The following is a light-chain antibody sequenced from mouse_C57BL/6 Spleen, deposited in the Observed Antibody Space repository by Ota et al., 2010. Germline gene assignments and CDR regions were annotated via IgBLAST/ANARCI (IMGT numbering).Light chain of an antibody. CDR1: QGISSN. CDR2: HGT. V-gene: IGKV14-100*01. J-gene: IGKJ4*01. Sequence: DILMTQSPSSMSVSLGDTVSITCHASQGISSNIGWLRQKPGKSFKGLIYHGTNLEDGVPSRFSGSGSGADYSLTISSLESEDFADYYCVQYAQFPFTFGSGTKLEIK. CDR3: VQYAQFPFT.